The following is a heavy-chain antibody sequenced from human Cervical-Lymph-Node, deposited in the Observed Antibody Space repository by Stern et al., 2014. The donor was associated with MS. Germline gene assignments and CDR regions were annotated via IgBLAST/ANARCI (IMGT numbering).Heavy chain of an antibody. CDR1: GFTLSIYG. V-gene: IGHV3-30*03. CDR3: ARAFCGGDCYTDYYYGMDV. Sequence: MQLVESGGGVVQPGRSLRLSCVASGFTLSIYGMHWVRQVPGKGLEWVAVVSYDENNEYYADSVKGRFTVSRDKSKNPLFLQMNSLRAEDTALYYCARAFCGGDCYTDYYYGMDVWGQGTMVTVPS. D-gene: IGHD2-21*01. CDR2: VSYDENNE. J-gene: IGHJ6*02.